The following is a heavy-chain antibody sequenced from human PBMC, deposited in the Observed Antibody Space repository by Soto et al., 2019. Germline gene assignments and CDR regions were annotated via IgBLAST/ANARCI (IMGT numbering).Heavy chain of an antibody. CDR3: AKDILWFGELLSGYDAFDI. CDR2: ISWNSGSI. CDR1: GFTFDDYA. V-gene: IGHV3-9*01. Sequence: EVQLVESGGGLVQPGRSLRLSCAASGFTFDDYAMHWVRQAPGKGLEWVSGISWNSGSIGYADSVKGRFTISRDNAKNSLYLQMNSLGAEDTALYYCAKDILWFGELLSGYDAFDIWGQGTMVTVSS. J-gene: IGHJ3*02. D-gene: IGHD3-10*01.